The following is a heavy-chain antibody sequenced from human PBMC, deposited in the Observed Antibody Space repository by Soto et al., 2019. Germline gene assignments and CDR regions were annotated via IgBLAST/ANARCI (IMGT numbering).Heavy chain of an antibody. D-gene: IGHD2-15*01. V-gene: IGHV4-39*01. CDR1: GGSISSGGYY. CDR2: IYYSGST. J-gene: IGHJ4*02. CDR3: ARQAVVAASPFDY. Sequence: TSETLSLTSPVSGGSISSGGYYWSWIRQHPGKGLEWIGYIYYSGSTYYNPSLKSRVTISVDTSKNQFSLKLSSVTAADTAVYYCARQAVVAASPFDYWGQGTLVTVS.